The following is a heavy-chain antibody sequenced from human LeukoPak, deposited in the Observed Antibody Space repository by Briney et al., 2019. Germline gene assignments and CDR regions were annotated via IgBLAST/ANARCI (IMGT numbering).Heavy chain of an antibody. V-gene: IGHV1-69*13. J-gene: IGHJ4*02. D-gene: IGHD3-10*01. Sequence: SVKVSCKASGGTFISYAISWVRQAPGQGVEWMGGIIPIFGTANYAQKFQGRVTITADESTSTAYMELSSLRSEDTAVYYCARDRGYYGSGSFNSLDYWGQGTLVTVSS. CDR1: GGTFISYA. CDR3: ARDRGYYGSGSFNSLDY. CDR2: IIPIFGTA.